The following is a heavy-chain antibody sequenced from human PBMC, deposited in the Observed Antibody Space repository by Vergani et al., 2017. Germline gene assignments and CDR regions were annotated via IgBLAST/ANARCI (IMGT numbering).Heavy chain of an antibody. D-gene: IGHD3-16*01. Sequence: QVQLQQRGAGVLKPSETLSLTCGVFGGSLSGYFWSWIRQSPGRGLEWIGEITAIGSAKYSPSATSRVTISVDTSRGDFSLTVTLVTAADTGLYFCASRRPSLNLGSKSNVGTFDSWGQGSLVTVSS. CDR3: ASRRPSLNLGSKSNVGTFDS. J-gene: IGHJ4*02. CDR1: GGSLSGYF. V-gene: IGHV4-34*02. CDR2: ITAIGSA.